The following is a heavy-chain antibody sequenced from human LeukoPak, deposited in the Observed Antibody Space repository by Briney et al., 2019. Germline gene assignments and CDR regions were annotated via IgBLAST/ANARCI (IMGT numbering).Heavy chain of an antibody. CDR2: ISSSSTYI. CDR3: ARVDDFGYSYGSAY. CDR1: GFTFSSYA. J-gene: IGHJ4*02. D-gene: IGHD5-18*01. Sequence: GGSLRLSCAASGFTFSSYAMDWARQAPGKGLEWVSSISSSSTYIYYADSMKGRFTISRDNAENSLFLQMDSLRAEDTAVYFCARVDDFGYSYGSAYWGQGTLVTVSS. V-gene: IGHV3-21*01.